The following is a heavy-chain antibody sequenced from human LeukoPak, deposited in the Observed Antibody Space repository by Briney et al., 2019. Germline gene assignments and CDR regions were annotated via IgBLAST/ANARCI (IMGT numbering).Heavy chain of an antibody. V-gene: IGHV1-2*06. Sequence: GASVKVSCKVAGHTFTDYYMDWVRQAPGQGLEWMGRINLNSGGTKYAQKFQGRVTMTRDTSISTAYMELSRLRSDDTAVYYCARGMATMYFDDWGQGTLVTVSS. J-gene: IGHJ4*02. CDR3: ARGMATMYFDD. CDR2: INLNSGGT. CDR1: GHTFTDYY. D-gene: IGHD5-12*01.